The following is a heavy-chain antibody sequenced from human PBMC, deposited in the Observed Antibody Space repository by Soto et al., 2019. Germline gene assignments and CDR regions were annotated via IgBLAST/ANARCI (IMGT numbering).Heavy chain of an antibody. CDR2: IYSGGST. D-gene: IGHD3-22*01. CDR3: ARVGYYDSSGYVVY. Sequence: GGSLRLSCAASGFTVSSNYMSWVRQAPGKGLEWVSVIYSGGSTYYADSVKGRFTISRDNSKNTLYLQMNSLRAEDTAVYYCARVGYYDSSGYVVYWGQGTLVTVSS. J-gene: IGHJ4*02. CDR1: GFTVSSNY. V-gene: IGHV3-53*01.